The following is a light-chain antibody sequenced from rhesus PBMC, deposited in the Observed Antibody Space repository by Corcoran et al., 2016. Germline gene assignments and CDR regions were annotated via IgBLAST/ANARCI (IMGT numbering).Light chain of an antibody. CDR2: RAS. Sequence: DIQMTQSPSSLSASVGDRVTITCRASQGISNWLAWYQPKPGKAPKLQIYRASNLEKGGPSRFRGSGSGKDFTLTSSSLQPEDIATDYCQQHDNSPYSFGQGTKVEIK. CDR3: QQHDNSPYS. V-gene: IGKV1-69*01. CDR1: QGISNW. J-gene: IGKJ2*01.